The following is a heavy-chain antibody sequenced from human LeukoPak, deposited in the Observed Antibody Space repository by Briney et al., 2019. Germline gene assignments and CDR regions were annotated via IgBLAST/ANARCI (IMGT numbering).Heavy chain of an antibody. CDR1: GVTLSSYA. Sequence: GGSLRLSCAASGVTLSSYAMSWARQAPGKGLEWVSGISSSGSGGNTYYADSVKGRFTISRDSSKNTLFLHMNTLRAEDTAIYYCAEDRTVGASYWYFDLWGRGTLVTVSS. V-gene: IGHV3-23*01. J-gene: IGHJ2*01. D-gene: IGHD1-26*01. CDR2: ISSSGSGGNT. CDR3: AEDRTVGASYWYFDL.